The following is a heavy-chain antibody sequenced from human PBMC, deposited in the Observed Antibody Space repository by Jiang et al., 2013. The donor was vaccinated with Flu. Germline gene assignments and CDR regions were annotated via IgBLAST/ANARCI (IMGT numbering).Heavy chain of an antibody. CDR1: GYTFNSYA. CDR3: TRELPMQQLSAFNV. V-gene: IGHV7-4-1*01. Sequence: QSGSELKKPGASVKVSCKASGYTFNSYAMNWVRQAPGQGLEWMGWINTNTGIPTYAQGFTGRFLFSLDTSVSTANLHILSLKADDTAVYYCTRELPMQQLSAFNVWGQGTLVTVSS. CDR2: INTNTGIP. J-gene: IGHJ3*01. D-gene: IGHD6-13*01.